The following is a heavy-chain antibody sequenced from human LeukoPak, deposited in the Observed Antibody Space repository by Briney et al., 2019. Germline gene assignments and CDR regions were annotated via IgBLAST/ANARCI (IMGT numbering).Heavy chain of an antibody. J-gene: IGHJ5*02. CDR3: ARQEMATILYPP. CDR1: GYTFTGYY. D-gene: IGHD5-24*01. CDR2: INPNSGGT. Sequence: GASVKVSCKASGYTFTGYYLHWVRQAPGQGLEWMGWINPNSGGTNYAQKFQGRVTMTRDTSISTAYMELSSLRSDDTAVYYRARQEMATILYPPWGQGTLVTVSS. V-gene: IGHV1-2*02.